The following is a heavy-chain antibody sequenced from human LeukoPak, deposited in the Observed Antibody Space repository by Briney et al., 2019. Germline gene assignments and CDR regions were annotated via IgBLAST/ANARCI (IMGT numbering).Heavy chain of an antibody. CDR1: GFTFSTYW. CDR3: TRSSGWYRLDY. Sequence: GGSLRLSCTASGFTFSTYWMTWVRQAPGKGLEWVANIKEDVSQIGYGDAVKGRFTISRDNAKNSLFLQMNRLRADDMAVYYCTRSSGWYRLDYWGQGTLVTVPS. D-gene: IGHD6-19*01. V-gene: IGHV3-7*01. J-gene: IGHJ4*02. CDR2: IKEDVSQI.